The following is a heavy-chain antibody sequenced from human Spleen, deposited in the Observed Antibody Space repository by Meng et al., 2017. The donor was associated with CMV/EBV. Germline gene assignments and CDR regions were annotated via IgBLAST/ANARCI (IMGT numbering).Heavy chain of an antibody. CDR2: INHSGST. D-gene: IGHD3-10*01. V-gene: IGHV4-34*01. Sequence: WGVYGGSFRHYAGSWLRQPPGKGLEWIGEINHSGSTDYNPSLKSRVTLSVDTSKNQFSLKLSSVTAADTAVYYCARVYGSGSYYLAYWGHGSLVTVSS. J-gene: IGHJ4*01. CDR3: ARVYGSGSYYLAY. CDR1: GGSFRHYA.